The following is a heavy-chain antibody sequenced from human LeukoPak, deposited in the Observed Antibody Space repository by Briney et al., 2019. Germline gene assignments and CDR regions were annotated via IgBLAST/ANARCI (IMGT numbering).Heavy chain of an antibody. J-gene: IGHJ4*02. CDR3: ARHGGYCSSTSCYPYSSAFDY. CDR2: IYYSGST. Sequence: SETLSLTCTVSGGSISSSSYYWGWIRQPPGKGLEWIGSIYYSGSTYYNPSLKSRVTISVDTSKNQFSLKLSSVTAADTAVYYCARHGGYCSSTSCYPYSSAFDYWGQGTLVTVSS. CDR1: GGSISSSSYY. D-gene: IGHD2-2*01. V-gene: IGHV4-39*01.